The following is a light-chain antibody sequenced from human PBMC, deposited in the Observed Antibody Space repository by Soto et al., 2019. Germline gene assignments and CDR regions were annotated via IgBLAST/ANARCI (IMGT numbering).Light chain of an antibody. J-gene: IGKJ5*01. Sequence: EIASTQSPGTLSLSLGERATLSCRASQSISSTSLAWYQQKPGQAPRLLIYGASTRATGIPDRFSGSESGTDFTLTISRLEPEDFVVYYCQQYGNSPFTFGRGTRLEI. CDR2: GAS. V-gene: IGKV3-20*01. CDR3: QQYGNSPFT. CDR1: QSISSTS.